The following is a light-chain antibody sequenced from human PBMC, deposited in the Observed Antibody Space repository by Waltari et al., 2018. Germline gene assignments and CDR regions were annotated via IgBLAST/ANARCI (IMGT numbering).Light chain of an antibody. Sequence: DIQMTQSPSTLSASVGDRVTITCQASQSIVGWLAWYQQKPGKAPNLLIYKASNLESGVPSRFSGSGSGTEFTLTISSLQPDDFATYYCQQYKSYSRTFGQGTKVEIK. CDR2: KAS. CDR3: QQYKSYSRT. J-gene: IGKJ1*01. V-gene: IGKV1-5*03. CDR1: QSIVGW.